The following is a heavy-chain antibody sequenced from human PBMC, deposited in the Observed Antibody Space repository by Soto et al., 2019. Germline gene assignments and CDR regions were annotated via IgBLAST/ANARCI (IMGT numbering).Heavy chain of an antibody. J-gene: IGHJ4*02. V-gene: IGHV3-23*01. Sequence: GGSLRLSCAGSRLTPTTSPLSWVRPPPGTGLDGVTTISGTARRKYYVDSVKGPIIISRYTSTATVTLQMNNMSVHDTAVYYCATSFRDCDNWGQGTRVTVSS. D-gene: IGHD2-21*01. CDR1: RLTPTTSP. CDR3: ATSFRDCDN. CDR2: ISGTARRK.